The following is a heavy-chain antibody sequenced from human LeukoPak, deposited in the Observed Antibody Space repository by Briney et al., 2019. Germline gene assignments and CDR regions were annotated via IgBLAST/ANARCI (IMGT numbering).Heavy chain of an antibody. CDR2: ISSSSSYI. Sequence: GGSLRLSCAASGFTFSSYSMNWVRRAPGKGLEWVSSISSSSSYIYYADSVKGRFTIYRDNAKNSLYLQMNSLRAEDTAVYYCARVVPAVAGTSYWGQGTLVTVSS. V-gene: IGHV3-21*01. D-gene: IGHD6-19*01. CDR1: GFTFSSYS. J-gene: IGHJ4*02. CDR3: ARVVPAVAGTSY.